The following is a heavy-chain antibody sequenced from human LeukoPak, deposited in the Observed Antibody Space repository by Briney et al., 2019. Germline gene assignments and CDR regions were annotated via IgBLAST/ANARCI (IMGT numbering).Heavy chain of an antibody. CDR1: GGSISSGSYY. CDR2: IYTSGST. Sequence: SQTLSLTCTVSGGSISSGSYYWSWIRQPAGKGLEWIGRIYTSGSTNYNPSLKSRVTISVDTSKNQFSLKLSSVTAADTAVYYCARHVGVVGYGDYDYYYYYMDVWGKGTTVTISS. D-gene: IGHD4-17*01. V-gene: IGHV4-61*02. J-gene: IGHJ6*03. CDR3: ARHVGVVGYGDYDYYYYYMDV.